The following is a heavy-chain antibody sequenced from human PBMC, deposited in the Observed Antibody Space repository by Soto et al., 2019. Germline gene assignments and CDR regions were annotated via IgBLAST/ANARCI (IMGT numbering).Heavy chain of an antibody. V-gene: IGHV3-23*01. CDR1: GFTFSIYA. Sequence: GGSLRLSCAASGFTFSIYAMSWVRHAPGKGLEWVSALTGSGDTTYYAESVKGRFSISRDNAKNTLYLQMSSLRGEDTAVYYCAKGSQYFYYYAMDVWGQGTTVTVSS. J-gene: IGHJ6*02. CDR2: LTGSGDTT. D-gene: IGHD3-10*01. CDR3: AKGSQYFYYYAMDV.